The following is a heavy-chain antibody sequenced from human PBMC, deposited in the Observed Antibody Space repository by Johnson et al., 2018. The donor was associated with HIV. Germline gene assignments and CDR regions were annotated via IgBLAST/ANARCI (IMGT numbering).Heavy chain of an antibody. CDR3: AGSVSIVVLPAATRGGAFDV. J-gene: IGHJ3*01. Sequence: VQLVESGGGVIRPGGSLRLSCAASGFTFDDHDMSWVRQAPGKGLEWVSGINWNGGSTGYTDSVKGRFTISRNNAKNSLYLQMNSLRAEDTALYYCAGSVSIVVLPAATRGGAFDVWGQ. V-gene: IGHV3-20*04. CDR1: GFTFDDHD. D-gene: IGHD2-2*01. CDR2: INWNGGST.